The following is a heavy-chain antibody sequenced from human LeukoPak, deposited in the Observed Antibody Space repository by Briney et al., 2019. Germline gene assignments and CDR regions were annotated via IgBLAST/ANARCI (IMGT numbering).Heavy chain of an antibody. D-gene: IGHD1-14*01. J-gene: IGHJ4*02. CDR3: TTELDVRPNHY. V-gene: IGHV3-15*01. CDR2: IKRKSDGGTT. Sequence: GGSLRLSCAASGFTFSSYWMSWVRQAPGKGLEWVGRIKRKSDGGTTDYAAPVKGRFTISRDDSKNTLYLQMNSLKSEDTAVYYCTTELDVRPNHYWGQGTLVTVPS. CDR1: GFTFSSYW.